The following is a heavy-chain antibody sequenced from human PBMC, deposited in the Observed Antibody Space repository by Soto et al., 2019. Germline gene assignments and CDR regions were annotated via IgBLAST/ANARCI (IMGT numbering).Heavy chain of an antibody. Sequence: VGSLRLSCAASGFTFSNAWMSWVRQAPGKGLEWVGRIKSKTDGGTTDYAAPVKGRFTISRDDSKNTLYLQMNSLKTEDTAVYYCTTDTKVVVADFDYWGQGTLVTVSS. D-gene: IGHD3-22*01. CDR3: TTDTKVVVADFDY. CDR2: IKSKTDGGTT. J-gene: IGHJ4*02. CDR1: GFTFSNAW. V-gene: IGHV3-15*01.